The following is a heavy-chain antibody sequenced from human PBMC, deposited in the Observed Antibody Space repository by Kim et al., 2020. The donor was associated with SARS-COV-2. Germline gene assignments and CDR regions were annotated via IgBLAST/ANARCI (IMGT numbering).Heavy chain of an antibody. J-gene: IGHJ3*02. D-gene: IGHD3-10*01. Sequence: SETLSLTCTVSVGTISGYYWSWTRQTPGKGLEWIGYISYSGITNYNPSLKSRVTISIDPSQIQFSLQLSSVTPANRAGFYGGGKVKVRNTGEIFANWG. CDR1: VGTISGYY. CDR2: ISYSGIT. CDR3: GGKVKVRNTGEIFAN. V-gene: IGHV4-59*08.